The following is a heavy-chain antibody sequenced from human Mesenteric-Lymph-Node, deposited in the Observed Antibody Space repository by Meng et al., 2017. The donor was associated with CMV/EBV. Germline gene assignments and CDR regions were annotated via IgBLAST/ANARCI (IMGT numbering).Heavy chain of an antibody. Sequence: GGSLRLSCAASGFMFSHYEMNWVRQAPGKGLEWLSFINGGGSTIYYADSVKGRFTISRDDAMSSLYLQMNSLRAEDTAVYYCARSSSWGYYYYGMDVWGQGTTVTVSS. CDR3: ARSSSWGYYYYGMDV. V-gene: IGHV3-48*03. CDR2: INGGGSTI. J-gene: IGHJ6*02. D-gene: IGHD6-13*01. CDR1: GFMFSHYE.